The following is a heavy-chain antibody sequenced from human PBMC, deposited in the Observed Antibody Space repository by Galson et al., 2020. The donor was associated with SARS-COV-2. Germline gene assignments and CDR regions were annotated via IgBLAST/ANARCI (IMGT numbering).Heavy chain of an antibody. CDR1: GFTFSSYA. Sequence: GESLKISCAASGFTFSSYAMNWVRQAPGKGLEWVAVISYDGSNKYYADSVKGRFTISRDNSKNTLYLQMNSLRAEDTAVYYCARTYSGSYGGYFDYWGQGTLVTVSS. CDR2: ISYDGSNK. V-gene: IGHV3-30-3*01. CDR3: ARTYSGSYGGYFDY. J-gene: IGHJ4*02. D-gene: IGHD1-26*01.